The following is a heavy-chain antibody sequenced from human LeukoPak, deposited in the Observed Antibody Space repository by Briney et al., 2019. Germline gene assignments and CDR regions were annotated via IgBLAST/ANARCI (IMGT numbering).Heavy chain of an antibody. J-gene: IGHJ4*02. D-gene: IGHD4-11*01. Sequence: GGSLRLSCTVSGFTFNNYWMHWVRQAPGKGLVWVSRMNNDGRVITYADSVKGRFTISRDNAKNTLYLQMNSLRAEDTAVYYCARGLVPGFLDYWGQGTPVTVSS. CDR2: MNNDGRVI. CDR3: ARGLVPGFLDY. CDR1: GFTFNNYW. V-gene: IGHV3-74*01.